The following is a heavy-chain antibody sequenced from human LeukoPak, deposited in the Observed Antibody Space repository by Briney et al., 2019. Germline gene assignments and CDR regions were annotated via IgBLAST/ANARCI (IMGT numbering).Heavy chain of an antibody. J-gene: IGHJ4*02. CDR2: INTDGSNT. D-gene: IGHD6-13*01. CDR1: GFTFSNYW. CDR3: ARTGPPSSWLFDY. Sequence: GGSLRLSCEDSGFTFSNYWMHWVRQDPGKGRVWVSSINTDGSNTANADSGKGRFTISRDTDKNTLSLQMDSLRAEDTAVYYCARTGPPSSWLFDYWGQGTLVTVSS. V-gene: IGHV3-74*01.